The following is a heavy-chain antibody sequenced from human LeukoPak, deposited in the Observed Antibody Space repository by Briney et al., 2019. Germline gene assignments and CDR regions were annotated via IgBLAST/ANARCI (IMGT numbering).Heavy chain of an antibody. J-gene: IGHJ4*02. D-gene: IGHD6-19*01. CDR2: INPKSGVT. CDR3: ARRIAVAGSPVYYFDY. CDR1: AYTLSGYY. Sequence: RASVKVSCKASAYTLSGYYMHWVRRAPGQGLEWMGWINPKSGVTNYAQKFQGRVTMTWDTSINTTFMELSRLRSDDTAVYYCARRIAVAGSPVYYFDYWGQGTLVTVSS. V-gene: IGHV1-2*02.